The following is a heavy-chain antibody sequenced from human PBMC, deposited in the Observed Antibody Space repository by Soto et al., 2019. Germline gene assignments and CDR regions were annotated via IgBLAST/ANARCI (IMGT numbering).Heavy chain of an antibody. V-gene: IGHV3-30-3*01. CDR1: GFTFRRYV. Sequence: ESGGGVVQPGTSLRLSCAASGFTFRRYVMHWVRQAPGKGLEWVASILYDGSDNWYAGSVRGRFTISRDNSQDTLYLQMNSLRAEDTAVYFCAREWRRSYDLDYWGQGTLVTVSS. J-gene: IGHJ4*02. CDR2: ILYDGSDN. CDR3: AREWRRSYDLDY. D-gene: IGHD3-16*01.